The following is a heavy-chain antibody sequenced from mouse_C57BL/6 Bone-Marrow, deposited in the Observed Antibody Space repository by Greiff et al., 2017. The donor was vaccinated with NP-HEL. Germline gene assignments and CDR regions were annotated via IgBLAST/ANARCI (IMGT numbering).Heavy chain of an antibody. Sequence: VQLQQSGAELVKPGASVKISCKASGYAFSSYWMNWVKQRPGKGLEWIGQIYPGDGDTNYNGKFKGKATLTADKSSSTAYMQLSSLTSEDSAVYFCARSRSGPWYFDVWGTGTTVTVSS. CDR3: ARSRSGPWYFDV. CDR1: GYAFSSYW. J-gene: IGHJ1*03. D-gene: IGHD1-3*01. CDR2: IYPGDGDT. V-gene: IGHV1-80*01.